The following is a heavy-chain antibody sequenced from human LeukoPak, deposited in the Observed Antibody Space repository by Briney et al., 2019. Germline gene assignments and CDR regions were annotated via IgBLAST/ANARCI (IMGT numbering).Heavy chain of an antibody. J-gene: IGHJ4*02. CDR1: GFAVSSNY. CDR3: ARGYSSGWYTLRYFDY. CDR2: IYSGGST. D-gene: IGHD6-19*01. Sequence: PGGSLRLSCAASGFAVSSNYMSWVRQAPGKGLEWVSVIYSGGSTYYADSVKGRFTISRDNSKNTLYLQMNSLRAEDTAVHYCARGYSSGWYTLRYFDYWGQGTLVTISS. V-gene: IGHV3-66*01.